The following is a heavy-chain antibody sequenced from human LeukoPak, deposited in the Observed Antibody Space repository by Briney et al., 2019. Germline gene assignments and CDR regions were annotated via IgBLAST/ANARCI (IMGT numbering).Heavy chain of an antibody. CDR2: INPSGGST. D-gene: IGHD2-21*01. CDR1: GYTFTSYY. Sequence: ASVKVSCKASGYTFTSYYVHWVRQAPGQGLEWMGIINPSGGSTSYAQKFQGRVTMTRDTSTSTVYMELSSLRSEDTAVYYCARDIIVVIAIQAPPHAFDIWGQGTMVTVSS. J-gene: IGHJ3*02. CDR3: ARDIIVVIAIQAPPHAFDI. V-gene: IGHV1-46*01.